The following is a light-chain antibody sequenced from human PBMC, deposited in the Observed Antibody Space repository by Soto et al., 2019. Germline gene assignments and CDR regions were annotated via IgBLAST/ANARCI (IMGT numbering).Light chain of an antibody. J-gene: IGKJ1*01. CDR2: TAS. V-gene: IGKV1-39*01. CDR3: QQTYSRPRT. CDR1: QPVSKY. Sequence: DIQMTQSPPSLSASVGDRVTITCRTSQPVSKYLTWYQQKPGEAPDLLVYTASTLHSGVPSRFSGSGAGTDCTLTTTSRQPEDFATDYWQQTYSRPRTFGPGTRVE.